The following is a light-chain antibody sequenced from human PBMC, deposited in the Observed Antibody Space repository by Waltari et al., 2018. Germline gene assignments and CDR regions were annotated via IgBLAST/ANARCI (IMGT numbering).Light chain of an antibody. CDR2: WAS. CDR1: QSVLYSSNSQNY. CDR3: QQYYDIPWT. V-gene: IGKV4-1*01. Sequence: DIVMTQSPDSLAVSLGERVTINCKSSQSVLYSSNSQNYLAWYQQKPGQPPTLLIYWASARESGVPDRFSGSESGTDFTLTISSLQAEDVAVYYCQQYYDIPWTFGQGTKVEIK. J-gene: IGKJ1*01.